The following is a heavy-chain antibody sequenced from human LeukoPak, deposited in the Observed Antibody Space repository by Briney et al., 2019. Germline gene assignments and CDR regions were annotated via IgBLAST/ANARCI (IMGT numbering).Heavy chain of an antibody. CDR2: MNQDGSQK. CDR1: GFTFSSYW. Sequence: GGSLRLSCAASGFTFSSYWMSWVRQAPGRGLEWVANMNQDGSQKYYVDSVKDRFTISRNNAKNSLYLQMNSLRDEDTAVYYCASGSLARGGSDYWGQGTLVTVSS. J-gene: IGHJ4*02. V-gene: IGHV3-7*01. D-gene: IGHD2-2*03. CDR3: ASGSLARGGSDY.